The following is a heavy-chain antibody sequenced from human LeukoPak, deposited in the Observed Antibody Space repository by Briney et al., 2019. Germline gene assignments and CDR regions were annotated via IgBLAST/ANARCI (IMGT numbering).Heavy chain of an antibody. CDR3: ARWLTYYYGSGADDAFDI. Sequence: SETLSLTCTVSGGSISSYYWSWIRQPPGKGLEWIGYTYYSGSTKYNPSLKSRVTISVDTSKNQFSLKLSSVTAADTAVYYCARWLTYYYGSGADDAFDIWGQGTMVTVSS. J-gene: IGHJ3*02. CDR1: GGSISSYY. D-gene: IGHD3-10*01. V-gene: IGHV4-59*08. CDR2: TYYSGST.